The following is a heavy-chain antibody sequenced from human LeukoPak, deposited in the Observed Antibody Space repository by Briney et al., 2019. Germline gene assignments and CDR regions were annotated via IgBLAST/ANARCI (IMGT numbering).Heavy chain of an antibody. CDR1: GESFSGYY. CDR3: ATSGGTLGPTNYFAY. V-gene: IGHV4-34*01. J-gene: IGHJ4*02. CDR2: INHSGSI. Sequence: SETLSLTCAVYGESFSGYYWSWIRQPPGKGLEWIGEINHSGSINYNPSLKSRVTISVDTSKNQFSLKLSSVTAADTAVYYCATSGGTLGPTNYFAYWGQGTLVTVSS. D-gene: IGHD3-16*01.